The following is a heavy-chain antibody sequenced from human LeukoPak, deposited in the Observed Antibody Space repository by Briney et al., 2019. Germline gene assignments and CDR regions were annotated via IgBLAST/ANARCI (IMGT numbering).Heavy chain of an antibody. D-gene: IGHD6-19*01. Sequence: GGSLRLSCAASGFTFKNYVIHWVRQPPGKGLEWVAVVSNDGGQKYYSDSVKGRFTVSRDNSKNTLSLQMSSLGLDDTAIYYCARGGASGWTSHIWGQGTMVTVSS. CDR2: VSNDGGQK. CDR1: GFTFKNYV. J-gene: IGHJ3*02. CDR3: ARGGASGWTSHI. V-gene: IGHV3-30*03.